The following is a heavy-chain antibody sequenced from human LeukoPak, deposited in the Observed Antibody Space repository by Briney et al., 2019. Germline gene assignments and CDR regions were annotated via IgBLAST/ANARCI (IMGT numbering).Heavy chain of an antibody. CDR2: ISSSSSYI. D-gene: IGHD1-26*01. Sequence: GGSLRLSCAASGFTFSSYSMNWVRQAPGKGLEWVSSISSSSSYIYYADSVKGRFTISRDNAKNSLYLQMNSLRAEDTAVYYCAREFAIVGAFDYWGQGTLVTVSS. V-gene: IGHV3-21*01. CDR1: GFTFSSYS. CDR3: AREFAIVGAFDY. J-gene: IGHJ4*02.